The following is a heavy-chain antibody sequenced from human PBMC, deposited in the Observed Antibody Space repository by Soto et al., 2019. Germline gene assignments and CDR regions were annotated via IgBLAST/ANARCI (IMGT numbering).Heavy chain of an antibody. D-gene: IGHD6-19*01. J-gene: IGHJ5*02. Sequence: GGSLRLSCAASGFTFSSYAMHWVRQAPGKGLEWVAVISYDGSNKYYADSVKGRFTISRDNSKNTLYLQMNSLRAEDTAVYYCASVVSTYQWLDTPNWFDPWGQGTLVTVSS. CDR2: ISYDGSNK. CDR3: ASVVSTYQWLDTPNWFDP. V-gene: IGHV3-30-3*01. CDR1: GFTFSSYA.